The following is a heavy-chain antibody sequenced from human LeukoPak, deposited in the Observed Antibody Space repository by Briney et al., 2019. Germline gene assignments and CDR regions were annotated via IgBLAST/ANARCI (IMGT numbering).Heavy chain of an antibody. CDR1: GFTFSSYW. D-gene: IGHD2-15*01. CDR3: AXDGSSXDY. V-gene: IGHV3-7*01. J-gene: IGHJ4*02. Sequence: GGSLRLSCAASGFTFSSYWMSWVRQAPGKGLEWVANIKGDGSEIYYVDSVKGRFSISRDNAKNSLYLQMNSLRAEDTAVYYCAXDGSSXDYWGQXALVXVSS. CDR2: IKGDGSEI.